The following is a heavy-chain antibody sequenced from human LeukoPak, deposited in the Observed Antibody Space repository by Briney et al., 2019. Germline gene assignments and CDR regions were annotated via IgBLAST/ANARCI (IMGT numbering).Heavy chain of an antibody. CDR3: ARDSNSGSYFGYNWFDP. CDR2: IIPIFGTA. V-gene: IGHV1-69*05. CDR1: GGTFSSYA. J-gene: IGHJ5*02. Sequence: AASVKVSCKASGGTFSSYAISWVRQAPGQGLEWMGRIIPIFGTANYAQKFQGRVTITTDESTSTAYMELSSLRSEDTAVYYCARDSNSGSYFGYNWFDPWGQGTLVTVS. D-gene: IGHD1-26*01.